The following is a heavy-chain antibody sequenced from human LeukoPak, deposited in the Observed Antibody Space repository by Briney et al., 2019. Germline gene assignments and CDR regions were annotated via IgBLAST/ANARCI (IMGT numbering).Heavy chain of an antibody. J-gene: IGHJ3*02. V-gene: IGHV4-59*11. Sequence: SETLSLTCTVSGGSISSHSWSWIRQPPGKGLEWIGYIYYSGSTNYNPSLKSRVTISVDTSKNQFSLKLSSVTAADTAVYYCARTRGAFDIWGQGTMVTVSS. CDR2: IYYSGST. CDR3: ARTRGAFDI. CDR1: GGSISSHS.